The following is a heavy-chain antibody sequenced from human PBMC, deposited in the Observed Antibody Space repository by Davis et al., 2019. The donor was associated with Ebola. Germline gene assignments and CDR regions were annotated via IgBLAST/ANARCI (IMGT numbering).Heavy chain of an antibody. V-gene: IGHV3-48*03. D-gene: IGHD3-9*01. CDR3: ARDAFSLSRYDTEDN. CDR1: GFTFSNYE. Sequence: GASLKTSCTSSGFTFSNYEMMWVRQSPGKGQEWISYISPNGDTKYYADSVKGRFTISRDNARDSLYLQMDSLRVEDTAIYYCARDAFSLSRYDTEDNWGQGTLVTVSS. J-gene: IGHJ4*02. CDR2: ISPNGDTK.